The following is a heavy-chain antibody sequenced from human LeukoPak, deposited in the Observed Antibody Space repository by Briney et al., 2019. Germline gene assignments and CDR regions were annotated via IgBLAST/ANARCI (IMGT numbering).Heavy chain of an antibody. J-gene: IGHJ4*02. CDR2: IYSGGSGGST. CDR3: AREIQAPGKTHDY. V-gene: IGHV3-53*01. CDR1: GFTVNNNF. Sequence: GGSLRLSCAASGFTVNNNFMSWVRQAPGKGLEWISVIYSGGSGGSTFYADSVKGRFTISRDNAKNTLYLQMDSLRADDTALYYCAREIQAPGKTHDYWGQGTLVTVSS.